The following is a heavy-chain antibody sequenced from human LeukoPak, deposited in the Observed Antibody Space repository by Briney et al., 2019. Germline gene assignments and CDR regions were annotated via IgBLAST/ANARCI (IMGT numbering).Heavy chain of an antibody. Sequence: SETLPLTCAVYGGSFSGYYWSWIRQPPGKGLEWIGEINYSGSTNYNPSLKSRVTISVDTSKNQFSLKLSSVTAADTAVYYCARGHSTYYDGSGYYWGDYWGQGTLVTVSS. V-gene: IGHV4-34*01. CDR1: GGSFSGYY. J-gene: IGHJ4*02. CDR2: INYSGST. CDR3: ARGHSTYYDGSGYYWGDY. D-gene: IGHD3-22*01.